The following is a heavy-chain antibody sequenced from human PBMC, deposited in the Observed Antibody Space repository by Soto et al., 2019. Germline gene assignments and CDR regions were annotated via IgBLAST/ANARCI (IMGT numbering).Heavy chain of an antibody. CDR2: IYYSGST. CDR3: ARSDKRPSAYQRYFDY. V-gene: IGHV4-39*01. D-gene: IGHD2-2*01. CDR1: GGSISSSSYY. Sequence: PSETLSLTCTVSGGSISSSSYYWGWIRQPPGKGLEWIGSIYYSGSTYYNPSLKSRVTISVDTSKNQFSLKLSSVTAADTAVYYRARSDKRPSAYQRYFDYWGQGTLVTVSS. J-gene: IGHJ4*02.